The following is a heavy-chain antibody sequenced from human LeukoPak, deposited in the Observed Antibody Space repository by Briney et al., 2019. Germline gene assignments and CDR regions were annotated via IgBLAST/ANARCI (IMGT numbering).Heavy chain of an antibody. V-gene: IGHV4-4*02. J-gene: IGHJ4*02. CDR1: GGSISSSNW. CDR3: ARDTGYSSGWRAYFDY. Sequence: SETLSLTCAVSGGSISSSNWWSWVRQPPGKGLEWIGEIYHSGSTNYNPSLKSRVTISVDTSKNQFSLKLSSVTAADTAVYYCARDTGYSSGWRAYFDYWGQGTLVTVSS. CDR2: IYHSGST. D-gene: IGHD6-19*01.